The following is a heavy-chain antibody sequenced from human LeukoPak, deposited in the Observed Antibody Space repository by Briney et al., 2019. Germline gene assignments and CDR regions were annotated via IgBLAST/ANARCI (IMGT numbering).Heavy chain of an antibody. Sequence: GGSLRLSCAASGFTFSSYWMHWVRQAPGKGLVWVSRIDTDGSSTTYADSVKGRFTISRDNAKNTPYPQMNSRRAEDTAVYYCATEMAAMVYWGQGTLVTVSS. CDR1: GFTFSSYW. CDR2: IDTDGSST. J-gene: IGHJ4*02. V-gene: IGHV3-74*01. D-gene: IGHD5-24*01. CDR3: ATEMAAMVY.